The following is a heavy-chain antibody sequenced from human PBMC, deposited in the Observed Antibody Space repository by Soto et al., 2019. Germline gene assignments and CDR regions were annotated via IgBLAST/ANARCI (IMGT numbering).Heavy chain of an antibody. J-gene: IGHJ4*02. CDR2: ISYDGSNK. CDR1: GFTFSSYS. D-gene: IGHD1-26*01. Sequence: QVQLVESGGGVVQPGRSLRLSCAASGFTFSSYSMHWVRQAPGKGLEWVAVISYDGSNKYYADSVKGRFTISRDNSKNTLYLQMNSLRAEDTAVYYCAKADRRDSGSCYYWGQGTLVTVSS. CDR3: AKADRRDSGSCYY. V-gene: IGHV3-30*18.